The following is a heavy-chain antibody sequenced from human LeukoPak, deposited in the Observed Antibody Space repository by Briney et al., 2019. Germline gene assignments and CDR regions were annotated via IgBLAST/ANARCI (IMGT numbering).Heavy chain of an antibody. CDR3: ARFEPSYYYYMDV. Sequence: ASVKVSCKASGGTFSSYAISWVRQAPGQGLEWMGGIIPIFGTANYAQKSQGRVTITADESTSTAYMELSSLRSEDTAVYYCARFEPSYYYYMDVWGKGTTVTVSS. D-gene: IGHD1-14*01. CDR1: GGTFSSYA. CDR2: IIPIFGTA. J-gene: IGHJ6*03. V-gene: IGHV1-69*13.